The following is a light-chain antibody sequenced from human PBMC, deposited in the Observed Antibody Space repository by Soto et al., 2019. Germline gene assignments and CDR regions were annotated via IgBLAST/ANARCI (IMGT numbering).Light chain of an antibody. CDR1: PGVSNT. Sequence: EIVMTQSPATVSLSPGERATLSCRASPGVSNTLAWYQQRPGQAPRLLIYGASIRAPGIPARFSGGGSGTEFTLTISSLQSEDFAVYYCQQYGSSPYTFGQGTKLEIK. CDR3: QQYGSSPYT. V-gene: IGKV3-15*01. J-gene: IGKJ2*01. CDR2: GAS.